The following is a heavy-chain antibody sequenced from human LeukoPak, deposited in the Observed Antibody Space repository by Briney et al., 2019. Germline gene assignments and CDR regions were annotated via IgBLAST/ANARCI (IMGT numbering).Heavy chain of an antibody. Sequence: SETLSLTCTVSGGSISSGSYYWSWIRQPAGKGLEWIGRIYTSGSTNYNPSLKSRVTISVDTSKNQFSLKLSSVTAADTAVYYCAREEDRDGYHRRYFDLWGRGTLVTVSS. V-gene: IGHV4-61*02. J-gene: IGHJ2*01. CDR2: IYTSGST. CDR3: AREEDRDGYHRRYFDL. D-gene: IGHD5-24*01. CDR1: GGSISSGSYY.